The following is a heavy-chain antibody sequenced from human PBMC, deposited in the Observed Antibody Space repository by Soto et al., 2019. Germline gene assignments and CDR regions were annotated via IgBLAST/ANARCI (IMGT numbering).Heavy chain of an antibody. CDR3: ARELSSWYGGNWFDP. V-gene: IGHV1-3*01. J-gene: IGHJ5*02. D-gene: IGHD6-13*01. CDR1: GYTFTSYA. Sequence: QVQLVQSGAEVKKPGASVKVSCKASGYTFTSYAMHWVRQAPGQRLEWMGWINAGNGNTKYSQKFQGRVTITRDTSASKAYMELSSLRSEDTAVYYCARELSSWYGGNWFDPWGQGTLVTVSS. CDR2: INAGNGNT.